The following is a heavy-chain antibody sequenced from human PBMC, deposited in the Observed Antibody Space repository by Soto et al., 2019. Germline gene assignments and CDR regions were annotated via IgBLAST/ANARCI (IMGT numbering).Heavy chain of an antibody. D-gene: IGHD5-18*01. J-gene: IGHJ4*02. CDR3: ATVARGYSYGPLDY. Sequence: LVKVSCKASGGTFSSYAISWVRQAPGQGLEWMGGIILIFGTANYAQKFQGRVTITADESTSTAYMELSSLRSEDTAVYYCATVARGYSYGPLDYWGQGTLVTVSS. V-gene: IGHV1-69*13. CDR1: GGTFSSYA. CDR2: IILIFGTA.